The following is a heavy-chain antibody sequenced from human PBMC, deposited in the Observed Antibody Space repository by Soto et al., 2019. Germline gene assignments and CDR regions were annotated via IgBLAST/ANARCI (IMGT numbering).Heavy chain of an antibody. D-gene: IGHD2-2*01. V-gene: IGHV3-9*01. CDR3: AKFESPAAMGEEDNWFDP. Sequence: PGGSLRLSCAASGFTFDDYAMHWVRQAPGKGLEWVSGISWNSGSIGYADSVKGRFTISRDNAKNSLYLQMNSLRAEDTALYYCAKFESPAAMGEEDNWFDPWGQGTLVTVSS. J-gene: IGHJ5*02. CDR1: GFTFDDYA. CDR2: ISWNSGSI.